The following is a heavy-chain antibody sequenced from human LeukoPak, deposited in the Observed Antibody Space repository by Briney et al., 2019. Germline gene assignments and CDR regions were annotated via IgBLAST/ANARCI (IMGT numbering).Heavy chain of an antibody. V-gene: IGHV4-39*07. CDR1: GGSISSSSYY. Sequence: SETLSLTCTVSGGSISSSSYYWGWIRQPPGKGLEWIGSIYYSGSTYYNPSLKSRVTISVDTSKNQFSLKLSSVTAADTAVYYCATHVDTAMVIWGQGTLVTVSS. CDR3: ATHVDTAMVI. J-gene: IGHJ4*02. D-gene: IGHD5-18*01. CDR2: IYYSGST.